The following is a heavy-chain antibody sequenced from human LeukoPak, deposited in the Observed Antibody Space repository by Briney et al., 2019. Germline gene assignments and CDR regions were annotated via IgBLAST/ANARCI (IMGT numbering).Heavy chain of an antibody. CDR2: INVGGSTI. CDR1: GFTFSSYE. V-gene: IGHV3-48*03. J-gene: IGHJ4*02. CDR3: AKGGTRIAVAGTTMFDY. Sequence: QPGGSLRLSCAASGFTFSSYEMNWVRLAPGKGLEWVSYINVGGSTIYYADSVKGRFTISRDNAKNSLYLQMNSLRAEDTAVYYCAKGGTRIAVAGTTMFDYWGQGTLVTVSS. D-gene: IGHD6-19*01.